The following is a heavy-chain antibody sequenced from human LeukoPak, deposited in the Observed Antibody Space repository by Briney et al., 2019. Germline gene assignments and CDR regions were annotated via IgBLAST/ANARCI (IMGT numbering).Heavy chain of an antibody. CDR1: GFTFSSYW. J-gene: IGHJ4*02. CDR2: INSDGSST. CDR3: ARDHRETETYYYDSSGYYAFDY. V-gene: IGHV3-74*01. D-gene: IGHD3-22*01. Sequence: GGSLRLSCAASGFTFSSYWMHWVRQAPGKGLVWVSRINSDGSSTSYADSVKGRFTISRDNAKNTLYLQMNSLRAEDTAVYYCARDHRETETYYYDSSGYYAFDYWGQGTLVTVSS.